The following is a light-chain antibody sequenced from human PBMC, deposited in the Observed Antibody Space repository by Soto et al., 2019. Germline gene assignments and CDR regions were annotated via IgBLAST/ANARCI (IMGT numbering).Light chain of an antibody. CDR1: SSNIGSNT. CDR3: AAWDDSLNGLYV. V-gene: IGLV1-44*01. J-gene: IGLJ1*01. Sequence: QSVLTQPPSASGTHGQRVTISCSGSSSNIGSNTVNWYQQLPGTAPKLLIYSNNQRPSGVPDRFSGSKSGTSASLAISGLQSEDEADYYCAAWDDSLNGLYVFRTGTKVTVL. CDR2: SNN.